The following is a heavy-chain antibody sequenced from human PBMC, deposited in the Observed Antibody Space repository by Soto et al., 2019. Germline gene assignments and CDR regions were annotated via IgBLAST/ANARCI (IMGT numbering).Heavy chain of an antibody. CDR1: GGSIISGDYY. CDR2: IYSSGTT. J-gene: IGHJ4*02. Sequence: QVQLQESGPGLVQPSQTLSLTCTVSGGSIISGDYYWTWIRQSPEKGLEWIGYIYSSGTTYYNPCLKSRVAMSVDTSSNQFSLDLECVTDADTALYYCARGHRFGESKNDYWCQGTVVTVSS. D-gene: IGHD3-10*01. V-gene: IGHV4-30-4*01. CDR3: ARGHRFGESKNDY.